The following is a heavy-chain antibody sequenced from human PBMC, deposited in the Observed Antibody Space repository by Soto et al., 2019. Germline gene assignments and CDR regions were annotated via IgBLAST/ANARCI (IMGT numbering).Heavy chain of an antibody. D-gene: IGHD7-27*01. CDR1: GFRFSSYG. Sequence: QVQLVESGGGVVQPGRSLRLSCAASGFRFSSYGMHWVRQAPGKGLEWVAIIWYDGLNKYYRDSVKGRFTISRDNSKNTVSLQMNSLRAEDTAVYYCATTGLGIDVAYLASWGQGTLVTVSS. V-gene: IGHV3-33*01. J-gene: IGHJ4*02. CDR3: ATTGLGIDVAYLAS. CDR2: IWYDGLNK.